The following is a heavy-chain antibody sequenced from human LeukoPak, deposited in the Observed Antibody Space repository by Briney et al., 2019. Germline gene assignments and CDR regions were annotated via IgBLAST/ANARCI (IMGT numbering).Heavy chain of an antibody. J-gene: IGHJ4*02. Sequence: PGGSLRLSCAASGFTFNNFAMSRVRQAPGKGLEWGSGISGSGGNTHYADSVKGRFTISRDNSKNMLYLQMNRLRAEDTAVYYCAKGLRGSSYDYWGQGTLVTVFS. CDR2: ISGSGGNT. CDR3: AKGLRGSSYDY. V-gene: IGHV3-23*01. D-gene: IGHD6-13*01. CDR1: GFTFNNFA.